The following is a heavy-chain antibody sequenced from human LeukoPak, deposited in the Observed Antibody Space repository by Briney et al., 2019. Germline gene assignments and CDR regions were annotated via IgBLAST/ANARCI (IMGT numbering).Heavy chain of an antibody. CDR2: ISASGGST. CDR3: ARGGAYCGGDCYAY. V-gene: IGHV3-23*01. CDR1: GFTFSSYA. D-gene: IGHD2-21*02. Sequence: PGGSLRLSCAASGFTFSSYAMGWVRQAPGKGLEWVSTISASGGSTFYADSVKGRFSISRDTSKNTLYLQMNSLRAEDTAVYYCARGGAYCGGDCYAYWGQGTLVTVSS. J-gene: IGHJ4*02.